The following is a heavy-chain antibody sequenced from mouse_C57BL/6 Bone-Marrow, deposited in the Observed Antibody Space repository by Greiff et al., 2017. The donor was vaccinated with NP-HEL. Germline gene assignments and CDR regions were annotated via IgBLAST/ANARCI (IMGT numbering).Heavy chain of an antibody. CDR1: GYTFTSYW. Sequence: QVQLQQPGAELVKPGASVKLSCKASGYTFTSYWMHWVKQRPGQGLEWIGMIHPKSGSTNYNEKFKGKATLTVDKSSSTAYMQLSSLTSEDSAVYFCARGDYDYLHFAYWGQGTTLTVSS. J-gene: IGHJ2*01. V-gene: IGHV1-64*01. D-gene: IGHD2-4*01. CDR3: ARGDYDYLHFAY. CDR2: IHPKSGST.